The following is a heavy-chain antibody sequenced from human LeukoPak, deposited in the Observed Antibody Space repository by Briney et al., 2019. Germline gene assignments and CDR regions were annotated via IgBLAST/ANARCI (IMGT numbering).Heavy chain of an antibody. V-gene: IGHV3-21*01. CDR1: GFTFSSYS. D-gene: IGHD6-19*01. CDR2: ISSSSSYI. Sequence: GGSLRLSCAASGFTFSSYSMNWVRQAPGKGLEWVSSISSSSSYIYYADSVKGRFTISRDNAKNSLYLQMNSLRAEDTAVYYCAAVAGGYYYYGMDVWGQGTTVTVSS. J-gene: IGHJ6*02. CDR3: AAVAGGYYYYGMDV.